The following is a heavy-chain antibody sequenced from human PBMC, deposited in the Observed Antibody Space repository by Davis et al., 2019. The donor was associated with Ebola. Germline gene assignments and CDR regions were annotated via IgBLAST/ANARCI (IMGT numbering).Heavy chain of an antibody. V-gene: IGHV3-53*01. CDR3: ARRYTCSGNYMDV. CDR1: GFTVSTNC. Sequence: PGGSLRLSCAASGFTVSTNCMSWVRQAPRKGLEWVSVIYGSGSTYYADSVKGRFTISRDNSKNTLYLQMNTLRAEDTAVYPCARRYTCSGNYMDVWGKGTTVTVSS. J-gene: IGHJ6*03. D-gene: IGHD2-15*01. CDR2: IYGSGST.